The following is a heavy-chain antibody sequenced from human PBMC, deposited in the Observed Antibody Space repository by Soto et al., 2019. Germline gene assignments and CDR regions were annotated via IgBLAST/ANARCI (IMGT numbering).Heavy chain of an antibody. CDR3: AGGAVEFNWFDP. V-gene: IGHV4-34*01. J-gene: IGHJ5*02. D-gene: IGHD3-10*01. Sequence: SETLSLTCAVYGGSFSGYYWSWIRQPPGKGLEWIGEINHSGSTNYNPSLKSRVTISVDTSKNQFSLKLSSVTAADTAVYYCAGGAVEFNWFDPWGQGTLVTVSS. CDR1: GGSFSGYY. CDR2: INHSGST.